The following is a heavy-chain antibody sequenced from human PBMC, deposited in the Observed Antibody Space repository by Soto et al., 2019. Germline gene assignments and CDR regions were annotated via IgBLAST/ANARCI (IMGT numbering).Heavy chain of an antibody. CDR3: ASPSRWLAFDY. D-gene: IGHD2-21*01. CDR1: IGSSSNYD. V-gene: IGHV4-59*08. J-gene: IGHJ4*02. Sequence: SETLSLTCTVAIGSSSNYDCSWIRQPPGKGLEWIGYIYYSGSTNYNPALKSRVTVSVDTSKNQFSLKLNSVTAADTSVYYCASPSRWLAFDYWGQGSLVPVSS. CDR2: IYYSGST.